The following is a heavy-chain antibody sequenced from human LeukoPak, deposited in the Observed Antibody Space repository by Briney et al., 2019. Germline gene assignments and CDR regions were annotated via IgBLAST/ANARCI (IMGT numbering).Heavy chain of an antibody. Sequence: SETLSLTCAVYGGSFSGYYWSWIRQPPGKGLEWIGEINHSGSTNYNPSLKSRVTISVDTSKNQFSLKLSSVTAADTAVYYCAPRCSGGSCYARGYFQHWGQGTLVTVSS. CDR2: INHSGST. CDR3: APRCSGGSCYARGYFQH. D-gene: IGHD2-15*01. J-gene: IGHJ1*01. CDR1: GGSFSGYY. V-gene: IGHV4-34*01.